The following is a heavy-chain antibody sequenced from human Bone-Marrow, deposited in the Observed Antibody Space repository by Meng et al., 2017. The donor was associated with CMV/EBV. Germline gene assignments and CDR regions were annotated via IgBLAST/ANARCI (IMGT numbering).Heavy chain of an antibody. D-gene: IGHD6-13*01. Sequence: TVSSYGMHWVRQAPGKGLEWVAVISYDGSNKYYADSVKGRFTISRDNSKNTLYLQMNSLRAEDTAVYYCAKDLTRPGIAAAGTNWFDPWGQGTLVTVSS. CDR1: TVSSYG. CDR2: ISYDGSNK. CDR3: AKDLTRPGIAAAGTNWFDP. J-gene: IGHJ5*02. V-gene: IGHV3-30*18.